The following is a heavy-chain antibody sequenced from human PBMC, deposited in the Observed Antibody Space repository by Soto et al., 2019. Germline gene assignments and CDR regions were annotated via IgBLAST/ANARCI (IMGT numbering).Heavy chain of an antibody. J-gene: IGHJ3*02. CDR1: GYTFTSYD. CDR3: ARARGISYGADPDAFDI. CDR2: MNPNSGNT. Sequence: QVQLVQSGAEVKKPGASVKVSCKASGYTFTSYDINWVRQATGQGLEWMGWMNPNSGNTGYAQKFQGRVTMTRNTSISTAYMELRSLRSEDTAVYYCARARGISYGADPDAFDIWGQGTMVTVSS. V-gene: IGHV1-8*01. D-gene: IGHD4-17*01.